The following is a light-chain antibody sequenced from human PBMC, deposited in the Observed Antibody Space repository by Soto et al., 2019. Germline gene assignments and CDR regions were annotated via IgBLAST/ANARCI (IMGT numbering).Light chain of an antibody. J-gene: IGLJ3*02. V-gene: IGLV2-8*01. CDR3: SSHSGRNTVL. Sequence: QSALTQPPSASGPPGQSITISGIGTADYDYVSWYQQHPGKAPRPLIYEVSKRPSGVPDRFSGSKSGNTAALTVSGLQAEDEADYYCSSHSGRNTVLFGGGTQLTVL. CDR1: ADYDY. CDR2: EVS.